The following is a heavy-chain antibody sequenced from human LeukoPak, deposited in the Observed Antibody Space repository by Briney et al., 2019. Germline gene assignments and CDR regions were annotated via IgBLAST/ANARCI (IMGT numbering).Heavy chain of an antibody. J-gene: IGHJ4*02. CDR2: ISAYNGNT. V-gene: IGHV1-18*01. D-gene: IGHD2-21*02. CDR3: ARDGGAYCGGDCYLNY. CDR1: GYTFTSNG. Sequence: ASVKVSCKASGYTFTSNGISWVRQAPGRGLEWMGCISAYNGNTNYAQRLQGRVTMTTDTSTSTAYMELRSLRSDDTAVYYSARDGGAYCGGDCYLNYWGQGTLVTVSS.